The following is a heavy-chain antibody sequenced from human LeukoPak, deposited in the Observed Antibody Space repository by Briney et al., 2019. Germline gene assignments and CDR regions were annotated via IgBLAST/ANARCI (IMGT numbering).Heavy chain of an antibody. Sequence: GGSLRLSCAASGFSVSRHYMSWVRQAPGKGLECVSVIYSGGSTNYADSVKGRFTISRDKSKNTLYLQMNSLRAEVTAVYYCATKIYSSSPFDYWGQGTLVTVSS. D-gene: IGHD6-6*01. CDR3: ATKIYSSSPFDY. J-gene: IGHJ4*02. CDR2: IYSGGST. V-gene: IGHV3-66*02. CDR1: GFSVSRHY.